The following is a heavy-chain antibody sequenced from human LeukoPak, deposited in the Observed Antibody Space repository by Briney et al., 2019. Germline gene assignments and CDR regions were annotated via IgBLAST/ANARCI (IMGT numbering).Heavy chain of an antibody. Sequence: PSETLSLTCTVSGGSISSGDYYWSWIRQPPGKGLEWSGYIYYSGSTYYNPSLKSRVTISVDTSKKQFSLKLSSVTAADTAVYYCARGSASKWLRLQNYFDYWGQGTLVTVSS. J-gene: IGHJ4*02. CDR1: GGSISSGDYY. D-gene: IGHD5-12*01. CDR3: ARGSASKWLRLQNYFDY. V-gene: IGHV4-30-4*02. CDR2: IYYSGST.